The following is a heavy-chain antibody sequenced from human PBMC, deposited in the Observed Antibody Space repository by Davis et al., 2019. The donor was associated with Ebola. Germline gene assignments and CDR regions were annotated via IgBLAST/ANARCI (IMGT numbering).Heavy chain of an antibody. J-gene: IGHJ6*02. CDR2: IRSKANSYAT. V-gene: IGHV3-73*01. CDR3: TTRIAARPGDYYYYYGMDV. Sequence: GGSLRLSCAASGFTFSGSAMHWVRQASGKGLEWVGRIRSKANSYATAYAASVKGRFTISRDDSKNTVYLQMNSLKTEDTAVYYCTTRIAARPGDYYYYYGMDVWGQGTTVTVSS. CDR1: GFTFSGSA. D-gene: IGHD6-6*01.